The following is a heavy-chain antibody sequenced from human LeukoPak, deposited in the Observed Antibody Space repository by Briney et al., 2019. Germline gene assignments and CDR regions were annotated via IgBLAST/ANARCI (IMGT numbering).Heavy chain of an antibody. V-gene: IGHV4-39*01. CDR2: IYYSGST. D-gene: IGHD2-8*01. CDR1: GGSISSSSYY. J-gene: IGHJ4*02. Sequence: SETLSLTCTVSGGSISSSSYYWGWIRQPPGKGLEWIGSIYYSGSTYYNPSLKSRVTISVDTSKNQFSLKLSSVTAADTAVYYCARYIVRISSGFFDYWGQGTLVTVSS. CDR3: ARYIVRISSGFFDY.